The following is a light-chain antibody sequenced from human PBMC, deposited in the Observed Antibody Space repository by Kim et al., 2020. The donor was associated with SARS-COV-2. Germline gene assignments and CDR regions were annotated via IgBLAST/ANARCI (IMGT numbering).Light chain of an antibody. CDR1: QSIANY. J-gene: IGKJ2*01. Sequence: SASVGDLVTLTCRASQSIANYLNWYQQTPGKAPKLLIYATSTLQSGVPSRFSGSGSGTDFILTISSLQPEDFATYYCQQSDSTPYTFRQGTRLEIK. CDR2: ATS. CDR3: QQSDSTPYT. V-gene: IGKV1-39*01.